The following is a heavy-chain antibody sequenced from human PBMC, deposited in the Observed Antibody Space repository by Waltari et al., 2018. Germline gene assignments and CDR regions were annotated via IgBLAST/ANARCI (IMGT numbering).Heavy chain of an antibody. Sequence: QLQLQESGPGLVKPSETLSLTCTVSGGSISSSSYYWGWIRQPPGKGLEWIGSIYYSGGTYYNPSLKSRVTISVDTAKTQFSLKLSSGTAADTAVYYCARELSGYYLGWFDPWGQGTLVTVSS. V-gene: IGHV4-39*02. CDR3: ARELSGYYLGWFDP. CDR2: IYYSGGT. CDR1: GGSISSSSYY. J-gene: IGHJ5*02. D-gene: IGHD3-22*01.